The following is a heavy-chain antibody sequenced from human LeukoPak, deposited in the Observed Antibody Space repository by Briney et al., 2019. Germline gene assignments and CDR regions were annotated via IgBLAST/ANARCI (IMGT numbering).Heavy chain of an antibody. J-gene: IGHJ4*02. CDR1: GFTFSSYS. D-gene: IGHD6-13*01. CDR3: ARGGSQQLVPDY. CDR2: ISSSSSYI. V-gene: IGHV3-21*01. Sequence: PGGSLRLSCAASGFTFSSYSMNWVRQARGKWLEWVSSISSSSSYIYYADSVKGRFTISRDNAKNSLYLQMNSLRAEDTAVYYCARGGSQQLVPDYWGQGTLVTVSS.